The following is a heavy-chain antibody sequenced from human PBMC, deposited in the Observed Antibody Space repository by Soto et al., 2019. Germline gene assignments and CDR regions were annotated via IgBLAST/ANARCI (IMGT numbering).Heavy chain of an antibody. Sequence: GGSLRLSCVASGFTFSTYAMSWVRQAPGKGLEWVSALTPSGGETYYADSVKGRFTISRDKSMNALYLQMNSLRIEDTAVYYCAHPRGYGVFDAYDIWGQGTMVTVSS. CDR1: GFTFSTYA. CDR3: AHPRGYGVFDAYDI. V-gene: IGHV3-23*01. D-gene: IGHD4-17*01. J-gene: IGHJ3*02. CDR2: LTPSGGET.